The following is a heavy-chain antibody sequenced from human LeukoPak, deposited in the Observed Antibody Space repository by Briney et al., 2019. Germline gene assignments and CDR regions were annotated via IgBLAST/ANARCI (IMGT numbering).Heavy chain of an antibody. D-gene: IGHD5-18*01. V-gene: IGHV4-59*01. CDR2: IYYSGST. CDR1: GGSISSYY. J-gene: IGHJ6*03. CDR3: ARDGYSYGNYYYYMDV. Sequence: SETLSLTCAVSGGSISSYYWSWIRQPPGKGLEWIGYIYYSGSTNYNPSLKSRVTISVDTSKNQFSLKLSSVTAADTAVYYCARDGYSYGNYYYYMDVWGKGTTVTVSS.